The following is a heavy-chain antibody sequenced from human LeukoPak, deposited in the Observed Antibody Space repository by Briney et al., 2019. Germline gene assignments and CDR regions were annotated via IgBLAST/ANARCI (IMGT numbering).Heavy chain of an antibody. Sequence: PGGSLRLSCTASGFTFGDYAMSWVRQAAGKGLEWVGFIRSKAYGGATEYAASVKGRFTISRDDSKSIAYLQMNSLKTEDTAVYYCTSSYYDFWSAFWGQGTLVTVSS. CDR1: GFTFGDYA. CDR2: IRSKAYGGAT. D-gene: IGHD3-3*01. V-gene: IGHV3-49*04. J-gene: IGHJ4*02. CDR3: TSSYYDFWSAF.